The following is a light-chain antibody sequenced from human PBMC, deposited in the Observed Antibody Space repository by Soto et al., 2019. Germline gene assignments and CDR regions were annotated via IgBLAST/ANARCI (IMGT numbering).Light chain of an antibody. CDR3: QQYSTSPRT. J-gene: IGKJ1*01. CDR1: QTVSTW. CDR2: DAS. V-gene: IGKV1-5*01. Sequence: IQMTQSPSTRSASLRDRVTITCRASQTVSTWLAWYQQKPGKAPKVMIYDASSLENGVPPRFSGSGSGTEVTMTISSLQTDDGATYYCQQYSTSPRTFGQGTKVDIK.